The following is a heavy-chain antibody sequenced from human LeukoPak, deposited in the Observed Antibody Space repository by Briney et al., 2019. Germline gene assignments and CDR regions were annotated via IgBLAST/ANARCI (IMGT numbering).Heavy chain of an antibody. CDR3: AKRTPYTGSSQSFDY. CDR2: ISGSADNT. D-gene: IGHD1-26*01. Sequence: GGSLRLSCVASGFTFSDYAMSWVRQAPGKGLEWVSAISGSADNTYYADSVKGRFAISRDNSKNTLYLQLSTLRADDTAVYYCAKRTPYTGSSQSFDYWGQGTLVTVSS. CDR1: GFTFSDYA. J-gene: IGHJ4*02. V-gene: IGHV3-23*01.